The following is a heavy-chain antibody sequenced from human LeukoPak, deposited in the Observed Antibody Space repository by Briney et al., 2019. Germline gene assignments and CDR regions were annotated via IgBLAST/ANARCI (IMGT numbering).Heavy chain of an antibody. J-gene: IGHJ4*02. Sequence: GGSLRLSCAASGFTFSSYAMSWVRQAPGKGLEWVSAISGSGGSTYYADSVKGRFTISRDNSKNTLYLQMNSLRAEDTAVYYCAKDYLSGYIVVVTAIDYWGQGTLVTVSS. CDR3: AKDYLSGYIVVVTAIDY. V-gene: IGHV3-23*01. CDR1: GFTFSSYA. D-gene: IGHD2-21*02. CDR2: ISGSGGST.